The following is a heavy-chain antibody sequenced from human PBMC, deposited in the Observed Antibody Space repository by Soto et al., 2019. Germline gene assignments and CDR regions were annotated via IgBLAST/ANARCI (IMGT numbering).Heavy chain of an antibody. Sequence: GGSLRLSCAASGFTFNTYGMHWVRQIPGKGLQWVAIIWYDGSIKYYADSVKGRFTISRDNSKNTLYLQMNSLRDEDTAVYYCARIDCTGNNCNPYYHYGMDVWGQGTTVTVSS. D-gene: IGHD2-8*02. CDR2: IWYDGSIK. V-gene: IGHV3-33*01. CDR3: ARIDCTGNNCNPYYHYGMDV. J-gene: IGHJ6*02. CDR1: GFTFNTYG.